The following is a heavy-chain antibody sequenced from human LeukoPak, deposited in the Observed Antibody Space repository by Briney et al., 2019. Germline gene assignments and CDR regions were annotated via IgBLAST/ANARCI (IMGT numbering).Heavy chain of an antibody. Sequence: SETLSLTCAVYGVSFSGYYWSWLRQPPGKGLEWIGSIYYSGSTYYNPSLKSRVTISVDTSKNQFSLKLSSVTAADTAVYYCARHNPLSSGWYDYFDYWGQGTLVTVSS. CDR3: ARHNPLSSGWYDYFDY. J-gene: IGHJ4*02. CDR1: GVSFSGYY. CDR2: IYYSGST. D-gene: IGHD6-19*01. V-gene: IGHV4-34*01.